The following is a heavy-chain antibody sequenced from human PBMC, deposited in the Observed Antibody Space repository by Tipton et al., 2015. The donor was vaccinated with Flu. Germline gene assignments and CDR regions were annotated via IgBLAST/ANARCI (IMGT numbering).Heavy chain of an antibody. V-gene: IGHV3-23*04. CDR3: AKGKGVVGGQPVDY. CDR2: SSGTGGTT. Sequence: QLVQSGGGLIQPGGSLRLSCEASGFSFGSYAMSWVRQAPGKGLEWISVSSGTGGTTFYADPVRGRFAISRDNSKGTLYLQMDSLRPEDTARYYCAKGKGVVGGQPVDYWGQGTLVTVSS. CDR1: GFSFGSYA. D-gene: IGHD1-26*01. J-gene: IGHJ4*02.